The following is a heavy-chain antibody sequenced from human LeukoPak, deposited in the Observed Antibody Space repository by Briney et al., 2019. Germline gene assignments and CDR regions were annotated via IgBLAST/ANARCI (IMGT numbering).Heavy chain of an antibody. CDR3: ARDRGDGYNAFDY. J-gene: IGHJ4*02. V-gene: IGHV3-53*04. CDR2: ICSGGST. Sequence: GGSLRLSCAASGFTVSSNYMSWVRQAPGKGLEWVSVICSGGSTYYADSVKGRFTISRHNSKNTLYLQMNSLRAEDTAVYYCARDRGDGYNAFDYWGQGTLVTVSS. D-gene: IGHD5-24*01. CDR1: GFTVSSNY.